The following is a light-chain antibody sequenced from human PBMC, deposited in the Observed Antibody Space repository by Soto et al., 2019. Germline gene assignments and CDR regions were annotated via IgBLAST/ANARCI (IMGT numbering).Light chain of an antibody. CDR3: QHYNSYPWT. CDR1: QRISSW. CDR2: KAS. V-gene: IGKV1-5*03. Sequence: DIQMTQSPSTLSASVGDRVTITCRASQRISSWLAWYQQKPGKAPKLLIYKASSLESGVPSRFSGSGSGTEFTLTISSLQPDDFATFYCQHYNSYPWTFGQGTQVEIK. J-gene: IGKJ1*01.